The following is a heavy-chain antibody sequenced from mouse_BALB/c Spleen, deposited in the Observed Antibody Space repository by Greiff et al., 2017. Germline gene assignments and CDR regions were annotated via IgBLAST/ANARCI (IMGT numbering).Heavy chain of an antibody. CDR2: IYPGNSDT. J-gene: IGHJ4*01. V-gene: IGHV1-5*01. CDR3: TRGATVYYYAMDY. D-gene: IGHD1-1*01. CDR1: GYTFTSYW. Sequence: VHVKQSGTVLARPGASVKMSCKASGYTFTSYWMHWVKQRPGQGLEWIGAIYPGNSDTSYNQKFKGKAKLTAVTSTSTAYMELSSLTNEDSAVYYCTRGATVYYYAMDYWGQGTSVTVSS.